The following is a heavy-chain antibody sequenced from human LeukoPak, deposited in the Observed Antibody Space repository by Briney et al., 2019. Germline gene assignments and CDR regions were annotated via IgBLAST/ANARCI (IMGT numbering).Heavy chain of an antibody. CDR2: IIPIFGTA. Sequence: ASVKVSCKASGGAFSSYAISWVRQAPGQGLEWMGGIIPIFGTANYAQKFQGRVTITADESTSTAYMELSSLRSEDTAVYYCARIVAGTNWFDPWGQGTLVTVSS. D-gene: IGHD1-1*01. CDR1: GGAFSSYA. V-gene: IGHV1-69*13. J-gene: IGHJ5*02. CDR3: ARIVAGTNWFDP.